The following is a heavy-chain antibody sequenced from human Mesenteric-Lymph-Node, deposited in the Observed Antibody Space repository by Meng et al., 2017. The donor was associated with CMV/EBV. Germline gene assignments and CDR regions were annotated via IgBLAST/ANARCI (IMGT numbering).Heavy chain of an antibody. V-gene: IGHV4-39*07. D-gene: IGHD3-3*01. J-gene: IGHJ4*02. CDR3: AREEDYDFWSGYRNPFRY. CDR1: GGSISSSSYY. Sequence: SETLSLTCTVSGGSISSSSYYWGWIRQPPGKGLEWIGSIYYSGSTYYNPSLKSRVTISVDTSKNQFSLKLSPVTAADTAVYYCAREEDYDFWSGYRNPFRYWGQGTLVTVSS. CDR2: IYYSGST.